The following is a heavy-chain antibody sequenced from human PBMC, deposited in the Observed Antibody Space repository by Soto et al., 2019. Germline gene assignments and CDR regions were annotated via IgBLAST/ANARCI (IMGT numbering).Heavy chain of an antibody. D-gene: IGHD2-15*01. J-gene: IGHJ4*02. Sequence: QVQLVQSGAEVKKPGASVKVSCKASGYTFTSYDINWVRQATGQGLEWMGWMNPHSGNTGYAQKFPGRVTMTRNTSRSTAYTELRSLRSKDTAVYYCARERSGYFDYWGQGTLVTVSS. CDR3: ARERSGYFDY. CDR1: GYTFTSYD. V-gene: IGHV1-8*01. CDR2: MNPHSGNT.